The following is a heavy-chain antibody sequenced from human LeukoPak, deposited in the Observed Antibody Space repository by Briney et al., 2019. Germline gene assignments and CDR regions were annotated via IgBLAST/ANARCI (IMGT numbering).Heavy chain of an antibody. CDR1: GGSFGGYF. V-gene: IGHV4-34*01. CDR3: ARGPPLAYYGTGGYYFFDY. J-gene: IGHJ4*02. CDR2: VNHSGST. Sequence: PSETLSLTCSAYGGSFGGYFWSWIRQPPGEGLEWIGEVNHSGSTNYNPSLKSRVTISVDTSRTQFSLNLRSGTAADTAVYYCARGPPLAYYGTGGYYFFDYWGQGILVTVSP. D-gene: IGHD3-22*01.